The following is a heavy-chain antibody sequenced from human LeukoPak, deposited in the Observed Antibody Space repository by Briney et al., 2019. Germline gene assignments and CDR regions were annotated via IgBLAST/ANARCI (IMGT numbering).Heavy chain of an antibody. V-gene: IGHV1-69*02. D-gene: IGHD3-22*01. CDR1: GGTFSSYT. CDR2: IIPILGIA. Sequence: SVKVSCKASGGTFSSYTISWVRQASGQGLEWMGRIIPILGIANYAQKFQGRVTITADKSTSTAYMELSSLRSGDTAVYYCARGGDDSSGYYYYFDYWGQGTLVTVSS. CDR3: ARGGDDSSGYYYYFDY. J-gene: IGHJ4*02.